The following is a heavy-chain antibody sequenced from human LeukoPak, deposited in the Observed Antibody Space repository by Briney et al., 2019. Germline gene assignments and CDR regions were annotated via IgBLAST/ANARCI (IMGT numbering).Heavy chain of an antibody. V-gene: IGHV3-33*01. CDR3: ARERIVVVPAAILGWFDP. Sequence: GGSLRLSCAASGFTFSSYGMHWVRQAPGKGLEGVAVIWYDGSNKYYADSVKGRFTISRDNSKNTLYLQMNSLRAEDTAVYYCARERIVVVPAAILGWFDPWGQGTLVTVSS. CDR1: GFTFSSYG. CDR2: IWYDGSNK. D-gene: IGHD2-2*02. J-gene: IGHJ5*02.